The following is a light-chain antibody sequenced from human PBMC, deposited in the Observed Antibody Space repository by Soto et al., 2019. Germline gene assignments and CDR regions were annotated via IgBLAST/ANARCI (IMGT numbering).Light chain of an antibody. J-gene: IGLJ2*01. CDR1: SSDVGGYNY. CDR2: DVS. CDR3: SSYTSRSTLV. Sequence: QSALTQPASVSGSPGQSITISCTGTSSDVGGYNYVSWYQQHPGKAPKLMIYDVSNRPSGVSNRFSGSKSGNTASLTISGVQYEYEADYYCSSYTSRSTLVFGGGTKVTVL. V-gene: IGLV2-14*01.